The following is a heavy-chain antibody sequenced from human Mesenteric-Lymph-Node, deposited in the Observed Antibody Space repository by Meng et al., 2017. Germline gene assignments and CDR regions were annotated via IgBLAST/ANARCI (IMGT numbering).Heavy chain of an antibody. V-gene: IGHV4-34*01. CDR2: INHSGST. D-gene: IGHD3-10*01. Sequence: SETLSLTCAVYGGSFSGYYWSWIRQPPGKGLEWIGEINHSGSTNYNPSLKSRVTISVDTSKNQFSLKLSSVTAADTAVYYCAREIYYYGSGSYSSYWGQGTLVTVSS. CDR3: AREIYYYGSGSYSSY. CDR1: GGSFSGYY. J-gene: IGHJ4*02.